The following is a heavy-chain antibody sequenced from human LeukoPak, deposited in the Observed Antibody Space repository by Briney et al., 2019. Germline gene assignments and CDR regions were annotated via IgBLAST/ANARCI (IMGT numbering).Heavy chain of an antibody. Sequence: SETLSLTYAVYGGSFSGYYWSWIRQPPGKGLEWIGEINHSGSTNYNPSLKSRVTISVDTSKNQFSLKLSSVTAADTAVYYCARGRVIYYDSSGLDYWGQGTLVTVSS. CDR2: INHSGST. CDR1: GGSFSGYY. V-gene: IGHV4-34*01. J-gene: IGHJ4*02. CDR3: ARGRVIYYDSSGLDY. D-gene: IGHD3-22*01.